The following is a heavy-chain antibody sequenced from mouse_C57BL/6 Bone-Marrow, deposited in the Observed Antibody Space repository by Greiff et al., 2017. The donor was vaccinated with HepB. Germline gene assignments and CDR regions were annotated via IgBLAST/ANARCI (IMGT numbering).Heavy chain of an antibody. D-gene: IGHD2-1*01. Sequence: EVKLQESGGGLVKPGGSLKLSCAASGFTFSDYGMHWVRQAPEKGLEWVAYISSGSSTIYYADTVKGRFTISRDNAKNTLFLQMTSLRSEDTAMYYCARGVYYGNFLDYWGQGTTLTVSS. J-gene: IGHJ2*01. V-gene: IGHV5-17*01. CDR1: GFTFSDYG. CDR3: ARGVYYGNFLDY. CDR2: ISSGSSTI.